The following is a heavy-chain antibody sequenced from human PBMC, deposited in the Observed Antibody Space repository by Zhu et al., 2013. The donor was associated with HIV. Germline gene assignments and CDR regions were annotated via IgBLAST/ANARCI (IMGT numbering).Heavy chain of an antibody. CDR1: GYMFTSYG. CDR3: ARELPSTAFFDY. V-gene: IGHV1-46*01. Sequence: QVQLVQSGAEVKKPGASVKVSCKASGYMFTSYGISWVRQAPGQGLEWVGLISPRGDGTSYAQKFQGRVTMTRDTSTSTVYMDLSSLRSDDTAMYYCARELPSTAFFDYWGQGTLVTVSS. CDR2: ISPRGDGT. J-gene: IGHJ4*02. D-gene: IGHD1-26*01.